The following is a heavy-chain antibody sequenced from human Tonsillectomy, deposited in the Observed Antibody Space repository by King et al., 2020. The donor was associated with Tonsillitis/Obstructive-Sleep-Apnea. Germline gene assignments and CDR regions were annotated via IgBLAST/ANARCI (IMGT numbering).Heavy chain of an antibody. CDR2: IYYSGST. V-gene: IGHV4-61*01. Sequence: HVQLQESGPGLVKPSETLSLTCTVSGGSVSSGSSYWSWIRQPPGKGLEWIGYIYYSGSTNYNPSLRSRVTISVDTSKNQFSLKLSSVTAADTAVYSCAGYCSSTSSYTEGGNFFDYWGQGTLVTVSS. CDR1: GGSVSSGSSY. J-gene: IGHJ4*02. CDR3: AGYCSSTSSYTEGGNFFDY. D-gene: IGHD2-2*02.